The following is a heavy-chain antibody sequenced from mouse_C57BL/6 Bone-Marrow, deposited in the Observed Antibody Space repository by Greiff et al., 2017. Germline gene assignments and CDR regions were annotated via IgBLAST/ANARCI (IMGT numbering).Heavy chain of an antibody. CDR2: IWSGGST. CDR1: GFSLTSYG. D-gene: IGHD2-3*01. J-gene: IGHJ1*03. Sequence: QVQLKESGPGLVQPSQSLSITCTVSGFSLTSYGVHWVRQSPGKGLEWLGVIWSGGSTDYNAAFISRLSISKDNSKSQVFFKMNSLQADDTAIYYWARNEGENGYYVWYFDVWGTGTTVTVSS. CDR3: ARNEGENGYYVWYFDV. V-gene: IGHV2-2*01.